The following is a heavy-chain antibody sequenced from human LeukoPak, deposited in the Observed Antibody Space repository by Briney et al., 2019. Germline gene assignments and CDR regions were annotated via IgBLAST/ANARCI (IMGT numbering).Heavy chain of an antibody. Sequence: GGSLRLSCAASGFTFSSYDMHWVRQATGKGPEWVSAIGTAGDPYYPGSVKGRFTIPRENAKNSLYLQMNSLRAGDTAVYYCARGDCSGGSCYPFGYYYGMDVWGKGTTVTVPS. V-gene: IGHV3-13*05. CDR3: ARGDCSGGSCYPFGYYYGMDV. CDR2: IGTAGDP. CDR1: GFTFSSYD. J-gene: IGHJ6*04. D-gene: IGHD2-15*01.